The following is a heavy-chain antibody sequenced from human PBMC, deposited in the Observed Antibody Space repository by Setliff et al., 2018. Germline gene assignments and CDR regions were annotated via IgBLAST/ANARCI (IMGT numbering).Heavy chain of an antibody. J-gene: IGHJ5*02. Sequence: GGSLRLSCAASGFTFSSYGMIWVRQAPGKGLEWVSIIYSGGSSTYYGDSVKGRFTVSRDDSKNTLYLQMNSLRVEDTASYYCARDPNGDYVGAFGPWGQGILVTVSS. D-gene: IGHD4-17*01. CDR3: ARDPNGDYVGAFGP. V-gene: IGHV3-23*03. CDR1: GFTFSSYG. CDR2: IYSGGSST.